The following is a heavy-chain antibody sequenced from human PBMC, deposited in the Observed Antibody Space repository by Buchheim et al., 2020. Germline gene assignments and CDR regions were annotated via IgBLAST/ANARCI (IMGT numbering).Heavy chain of an antibody. J-gene: IGHJ4*02. V-gene: IGHV3-23*01. CDR3: TTDVSSFWVPT. D-gene: IGHD6-13*01. CDR1: GFIFSNYA. Sequence: EVQLLESGGGLVQPGGSLRLSCTASGFIFSNYAMNWVRQAPGKGLEWVSVISGGGGSTYYADSVKGRFTISRDNSKNTLYLQMNSLRAEDTAIYYCTTDVSSFWVPTWGQGTL. CDR2: ISGGGGST.